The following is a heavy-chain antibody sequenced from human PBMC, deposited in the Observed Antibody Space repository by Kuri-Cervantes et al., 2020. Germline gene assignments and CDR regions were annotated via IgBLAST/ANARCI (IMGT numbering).Heavy chain of an antibody. J-gene: IGHJ5*02. D-gene: IGHD1-26*01. Sequence: ASVKVSCKASGGTFSSYAINGVRQATGQGLEWMGWMNPNSGNTGYAQKFQGRVTMTRNTSISTAYMELSSLRSEDTAVYCCARGSGGMGFDPWGQGTLVTVSS. CDR2: MNPNSGNT. CDR1: GGTFSSYA. CDR3: ARGSGGMGFDP. V-gene: IGHV1-8*02.